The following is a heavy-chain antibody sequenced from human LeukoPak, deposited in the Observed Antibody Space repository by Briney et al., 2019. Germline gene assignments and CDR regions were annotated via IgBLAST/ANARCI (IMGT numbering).Heavy chain of an antibody. CDR2: IYSGGST. CDR3: ARIRLDYSETRIDSFDI. CDR1: GFIVSSNY. V-gene: IGHV3-53*04. D-gene: IGHD3-22*01. J-gene: IGHJ3*02. Sequence: AGGSLRLSCAASGFIVSSNYMSWVRQAPGKGLERVSSIYSGGSTYYADSVKGRYTISRHNPNTQCLQMNSLKTEDTAVYYCARIRLDYSETRIDSFDIWGQGTMVTVSS.